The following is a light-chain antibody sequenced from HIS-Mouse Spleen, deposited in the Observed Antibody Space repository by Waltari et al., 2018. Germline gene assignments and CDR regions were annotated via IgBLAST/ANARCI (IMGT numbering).Light chain of an antibody. CDR2: EGS. V-gene: IGLV2-23*01. Sequence: QSALTQPASVSGSPGQSITISCTGTSSAVGRYNLFSWYQQHPGKAPKLIIYEGSKRPSGVSNRFSGSKSGNTASLTISGLQAEDEADYYCCSYAGSSTWVFGGGTKLTVL. J-gene: IGLJ3*02. CDR1: SSAVGRYNL. CDR3: CSYAGSSTWV.